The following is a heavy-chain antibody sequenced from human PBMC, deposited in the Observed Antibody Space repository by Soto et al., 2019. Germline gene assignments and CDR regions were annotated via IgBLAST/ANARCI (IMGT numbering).Heavy chain of an antibody. CDR2: ISGRGGVT. CDR1: GFTFRNQD. Sequence: EVQLLESGGGLVQPGGSLRLTCVGSGFTFRNQDMRWVRQAPGKGLEWVSGISGRGGVTYYADSVKGRFTISRDNSKNTLYPQMNNLRANDTAVYYGAKERTCRSYYERDGYANDGGQGTRVTVSS. J-gene: IGHJ4*02. D-gene: IGHD3-22*01. CDR3: AKERTCRSYYERDGYAND. V-gene: IGHV3-23*01.